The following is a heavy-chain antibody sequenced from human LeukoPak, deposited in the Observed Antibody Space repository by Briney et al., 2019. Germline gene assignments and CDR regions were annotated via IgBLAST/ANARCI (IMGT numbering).Heavy chain of an antibody. D-gene: IGHD3-22*01. J-gene: IGHJ3*02. CDR2: IYYSGST. V-gene: IGHV4-39*01. CDR3: AITGGPYYYDSSGYSIDPFDI. Sequence: SETLSLTCTVSGGSISSSSYYWGWIRQPPRKGLEWIGSIYYSGSTYYNPSLKSRVTISVDTSKNQFSLKLSSVTAADTAVYYCAITGGPYYYDSSGYSIDPFDIWGQGTMVTVSS. CDR1: GGSISSSSYY.